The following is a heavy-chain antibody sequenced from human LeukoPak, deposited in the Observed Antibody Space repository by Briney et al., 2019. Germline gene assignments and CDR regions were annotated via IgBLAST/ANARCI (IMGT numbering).Heavy chain of an antibody. V-gene: IGHV3-23*01. J-gene: IGHJ6*04. CDR1: GFTFSSYA. D-gene: IGHD2-8*01. CDR3: AISRMGDV. CDR2: ISGSGGST. Sequence: PGGSLRLSCEASGFTFSSYAMSWVRQAPGKGLEWVSAISGSGGSTYYADSVKGRFTISRDNSKNTLYLQMNSLGAEDTAVYSCAISRMGDVWGKENTVTVSS.